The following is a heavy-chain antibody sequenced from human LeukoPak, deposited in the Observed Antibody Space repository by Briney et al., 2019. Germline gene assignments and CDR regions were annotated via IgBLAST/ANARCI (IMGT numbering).Heavy chain of an antibody. Sequence: GESPKISCKGSGYSFTSYWIGWVRQMPGKGLEGMGIIYPGDSDTRYSPSFQGQVTISADKSISTAYLQWSSLKASDTAMYYCARSPTPAARIWFDPWGQGTLVTVSS. CDR2: IYPGDSDT. J-gene: IGHJ5*02. CDR3: ARSPTPAARIWFDP. CDR1: GYSFTSYW. V-gene: IGHV5-51*01. D-gene: IGHD2-2*01.